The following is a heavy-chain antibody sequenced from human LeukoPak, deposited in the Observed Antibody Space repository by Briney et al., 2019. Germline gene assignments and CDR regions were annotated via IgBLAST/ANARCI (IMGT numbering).Heavy chain of an antibody. Sequence: GESLKISCKGSGYSFTSYWIGWVRQMPGKGLEWMGIIYPGDSDNRYSPSFQGQVAISADKSISTAYLQWSSLKASDTAMYYCARQRGYCSGTSCYTDYWGQGTLVTVSS. D-gene: IGHD2-2*02. CDR3: ARQRGYCSGTSCYTDY. V-gene: IGHV5-51*01. CDR1: GYSFTSYW. CDR2: IYPGDSDN. J-gene: IGHJ4*02.